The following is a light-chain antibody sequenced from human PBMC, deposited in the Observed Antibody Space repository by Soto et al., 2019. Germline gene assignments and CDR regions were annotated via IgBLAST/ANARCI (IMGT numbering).Light chain of an antibody. J-gene: IGLJ1*01. V-gene: IGLV2-14*01. Sequence: QSALTQPASVSGSPGQSITISCTGTSSDVGAYNYVSWYQQCPGKAPKVLIYEVSNRPSGVSNRFSASKSGNTAFLTISGLQTEDEADYYCSSYTSSRPYVFGTGTKVTVL. CDR1: SSDVGAYNY. CDR3: SSYTSSRPYV. CDR2: EVS.